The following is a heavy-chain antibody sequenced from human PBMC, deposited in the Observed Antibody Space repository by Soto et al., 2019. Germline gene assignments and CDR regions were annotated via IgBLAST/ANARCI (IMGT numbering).Heavy chain of an antibody. D-gene: IGHD6-19*01. J-gene: IGHJ4*02. CDR3: ARESGSVIAVAGNSFDY. V-gene: IGHV1-2*04. CDR1: GYTFTGYY. CDR2: INPNSGGT. Sequence: ASVKVSCKASGYTFTGYYMHWVRQAPGQGLEWMGWINPNSGGTNYAQKFQGWVTMTRDTSISTAYMELSRLRSDDTAGYYCARESGSVIAVAGNSFDYWGQGTLVTVSS.